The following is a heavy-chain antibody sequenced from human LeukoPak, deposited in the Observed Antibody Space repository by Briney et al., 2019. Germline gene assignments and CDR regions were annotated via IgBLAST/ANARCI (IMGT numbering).Heavy chain of an antibody. J-gene: IGHJ2*01. CDR1: GYTFTGYY. CDR2: INPNSGGT. Sequence: ASVKVSCKASGYTFTGYYMHWVRQAPGQGLEWMRWINPNSGGTNYAQKFQGRVTMTRDTSISTAYMELSRLRSDDTAVYYCASGNSVDTAMVSTVYWYFDPWGRGTLVTVSS. V-gene: IGHV1-2*02. D-gene: IGHD5-18*01. CDR3: ASGNSVDTAMVSTVYWYFDP.